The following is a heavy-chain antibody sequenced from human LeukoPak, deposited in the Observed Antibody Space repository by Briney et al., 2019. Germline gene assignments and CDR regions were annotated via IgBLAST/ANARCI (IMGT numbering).Heavy chain of an antibody. D-gene: IGHD3-22*01. Sequence: SETLSLTCTVSGGSISSYYWSWIRQPPGKGLEWIGYIYYSGSTNYNPSLKSRVTISVDTSKNQFSLKLSSVTAADTAVYYCARLDYDSSGPLAFDIWGQGTMVTVSS. CDR3: ARLDYDSSGPLAFDI. V-gene: IGHV4-59*08. CDR1: GGSISSYY. CDR2: IYYSGST. J-gene: IGHJ3*02.